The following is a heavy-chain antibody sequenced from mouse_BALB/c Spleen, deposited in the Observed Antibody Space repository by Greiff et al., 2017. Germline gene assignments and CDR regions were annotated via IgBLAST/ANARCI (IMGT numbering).Heavy chain of an antibody. Sequence: QVQLQQSGAELMKPGASVKISCKATGYTFSSYWIEWVKQRPGHGLEWIGEILPGSGSTNYNEKFKGKATFTADTSSNTAYMQLSSLTSEDSAVYYCARDYRWKIDYFDYWGQGTTLTVSS. V-gene: IGHV1-9*01. CDR2: ILPGSGST. J-gene: IGHJ2*01. D-gene: IGHD2-13*01. CDR3: ARDYRWKIDYFDY. CDR1: GYTFSSYW.